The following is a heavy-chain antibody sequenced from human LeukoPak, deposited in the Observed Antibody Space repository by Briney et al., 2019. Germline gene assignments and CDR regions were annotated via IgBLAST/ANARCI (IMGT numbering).Heavy chain of an antibody. J-gene: IGHJ4*02. D-gene: IGHD3-3*01. V-gene: IGHV4-38-2*02. Sequence: SETLSLTCSVSGYSISSDYYWGWIRQPPGKGLEWIGSMYHSGSAYYNPSLKSRITISVDTSKNQFSLRLSSVTAADTALYYCARGPWNGYLYFDYWGQGTLVTASS. CDR3: ARGPWNGYLYFDY. CDR2: MYHSGSA. CDR1: GYSISSDYY.